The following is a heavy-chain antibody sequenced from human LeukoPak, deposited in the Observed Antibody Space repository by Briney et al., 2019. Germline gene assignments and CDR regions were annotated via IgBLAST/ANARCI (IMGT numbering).Heavy chain of an antibody. CDR1: GFTFGKYW. Sequence: GGSLRLSCVASGFTFGKYWMSWVRQAPGKGLEWVANIKLDGSEKNYVDSVKGRFTISRDNTKNSLCLQMNSLRVEDTAVFYCARDQYDTWSRRGNFDSWGQGTLVTASS. D-gene: IGHD3-3*01. V-gene: IGHV3-7*03. CDR3: ARDQYDTWSRRGNFDS. J-gene: IGHJ4*02. CDR2: IKLDGSEK.